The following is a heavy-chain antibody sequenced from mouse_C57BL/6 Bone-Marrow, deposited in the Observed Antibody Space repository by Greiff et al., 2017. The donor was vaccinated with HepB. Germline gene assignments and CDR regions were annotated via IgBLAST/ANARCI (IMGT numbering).Heavy chain of an antibody. CDR1: GYTFTSYW. D-gene: IGHD2-1*01. Sequence: QVQLQQPGAELVRPGTSVKLSCKASGYTFTSYWMHWVKQRPGQGLEWIGVIDPSDSYTNYNQKFKGKATLTVDTSSSIAYMQLSSLTSEDSAVYYCARGEYGNSFDYWGQGTTLTVSS. CDR2: IDPSDSYT. J-gene: IGHJ2*01. CDR3: ARGEYGNSFDY. V-gene: IGHV1-59*01.